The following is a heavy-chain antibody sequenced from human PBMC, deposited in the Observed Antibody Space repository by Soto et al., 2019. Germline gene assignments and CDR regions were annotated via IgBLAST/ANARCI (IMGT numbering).Heavy chain of an antibody. CDR1: GFTFSSYG. J-gene: IGHJ4*02. D-gene: IGHD5-12*01. V-gene: IGHV3-33*03. Sequence: PGGPLRLSCAASGFTFSSYGMHWVRQAPGKGLEWVAVIWYHGGTIDYAAPVKGRFTISRDDSKNTLYLQMNSLKTEDTAVYYCNTGTRSFSGYERGYWGQGTLVTVSS. CDR2: IWYHGGTI. CDR3: NTGTRSFSGYERGY.